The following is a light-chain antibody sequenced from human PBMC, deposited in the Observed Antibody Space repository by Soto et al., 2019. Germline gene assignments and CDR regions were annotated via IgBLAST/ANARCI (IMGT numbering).Light chain of an antibody. CDR3: AAWDDSLNGWV. Sequence: QSVLTQSPSVSEAPRQRVTISCSGSSSNIGNNAVNWYQQLPGKAPKLLIYYDDVLPSGVSDRFSGSKSGTSASLAISGRQSEDEADYYCAAWDDSLNGWVFGGGTKVTVL. CDR1: SSNIGNNA. V-gene: IGLV1-36*01. J-gene: IGLJ3*02. CDR2: YDD.